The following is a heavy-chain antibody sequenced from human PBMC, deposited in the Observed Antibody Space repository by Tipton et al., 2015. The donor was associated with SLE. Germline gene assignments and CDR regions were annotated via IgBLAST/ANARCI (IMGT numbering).Heavy chain of an antibody. Sequence: TLSLTCSVYDGSFSGYYWTWIRQPPGKGLEWIGEINHSGSINYNPSLKSRVTISIDTSKNQFSLKLRSVTAADTAIYYCAREGGGPDYWGQGTLVTVSS. CDR3: AREGGGPDY. CDR1: DGSFSGYY. V-gene: IGHV4-34*01. CDR2: INHSGSI. D-gene: IGHD1-26*01. J-gene: IGHJ4*02.